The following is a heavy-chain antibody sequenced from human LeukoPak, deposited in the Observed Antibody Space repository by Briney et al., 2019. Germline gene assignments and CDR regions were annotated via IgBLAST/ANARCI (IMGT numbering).Heavy chain of an antibody. CDR2: IIPIFGTA. CDR3: ASPDDYGRFDY. J-gene: IGHJ4*02. D-gene: IGHD4-17*01. Sequence: SVKVSCKASGGTFSSYAISWARQAPGQGLEWMGRIIPIFGTANYAQKFQGRVTITADKSTSTAYMELSSLRPEDTAVYYCASPDDYGRFDYWGQGTLVTVSS. CDR1: GGTFSSYA. V-gene: IGHV1-69*06.